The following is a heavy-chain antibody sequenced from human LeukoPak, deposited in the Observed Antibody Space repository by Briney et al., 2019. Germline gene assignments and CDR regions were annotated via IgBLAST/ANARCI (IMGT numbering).Heavy chain of an antibody. Sequence: GGSLRLSCAASGFTFSSYGMSWVRQAPGKWLEWVSAISGSGGSTYYADSVKGRFTISRDNSKNTLYLQMNSLRAEDTAVYYCARDSYYYDSSGYHFDYWGQGTLVTVSS. D-gene: IGHD3-22*01. CDR3: ARDSYYYDSSGYHFDY. J-gene: IGHJ4*02. CDR1: GFTFSSYG. CDR2: ISGSGGST. V-gene: IGHV3-23*01.